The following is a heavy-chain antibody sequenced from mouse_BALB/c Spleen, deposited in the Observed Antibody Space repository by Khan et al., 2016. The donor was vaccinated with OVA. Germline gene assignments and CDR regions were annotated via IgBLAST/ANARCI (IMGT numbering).Heavy chain of an antibody. Sequence: VQLKQSGPELVKPGASVKISCKPSGYTFTEYTLHWVKQSHGKSLEWIGVINPKNGFISYNQKFKGKATLTVAKSSSTAYMEFRSLTSEDSAVYYCARDAGRYWGQGTSVTVSS. D-gene: IGHD3-3*01. J-gene: IGHJ4*01. CDR2: INPKNGFI. V-gene: IGHV1-18*01. CDR3: ARDAGRY. CDR1: GYTFTEYT.